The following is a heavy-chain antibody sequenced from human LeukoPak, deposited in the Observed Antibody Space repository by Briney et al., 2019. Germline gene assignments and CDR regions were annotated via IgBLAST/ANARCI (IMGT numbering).Heavy chain of an antibody. V-gene: IGHV4-4*07. D-gene: IGHD1-14*01. CDR3: ATECPLGIFNY. CDR2: IYTSGST. J-gene: IGHJ4*01. Sequence: PSETLSLTCTVSGGSISSYHWSWIRQPAGKGLERIGRIYTSGSTNYNPSLKGRVTMSLDTSKNQLSLKLSSVTAADTAVYYCATECPLGIFNYWGHGTLVTVSS. CDR1: GGSISSYH.